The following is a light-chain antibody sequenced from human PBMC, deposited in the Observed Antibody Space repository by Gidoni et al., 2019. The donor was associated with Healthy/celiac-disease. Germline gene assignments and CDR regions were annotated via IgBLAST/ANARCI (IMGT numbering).Light chain of an antibody. Sequence: EIVMTQSPATLYVSPGERATLSCRASQSVSSNLAWYQQKPGQAPRLLIYGAAHRATGIPPSYSGSGSGTVFTLTNSSLQSEDFAVYYCQQYNNWLLTFGGXTKVEIK. J-gene: IGKJ4*01. V-gene: IGKV3-15*01. CDR3: QQYNNWLLT. CDR1: QSVSSN. CDR2: GAA.